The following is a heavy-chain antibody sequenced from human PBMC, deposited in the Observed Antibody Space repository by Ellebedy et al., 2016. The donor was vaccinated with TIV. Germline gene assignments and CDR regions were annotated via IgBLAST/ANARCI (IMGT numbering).Heavy chain of an antibody. D-gene: IGHD7-27*01. V-gene: IGHV1-46*01. J-gene: IGHJ4*02. CDR3: ARNPSKTGDFDN. CDR1: GYTFTGYY. CDR2: INPSGGST. Sequence: ASVKVSXKASGYTFTGYYMHWVRQAPGQGLEWMGIINPSGGSTSYAQKFQGRVTMTRDTSTSTVYMELSSLRSEDTAVYYCARNPSKTGDFDNWGQGTLVTVSS.